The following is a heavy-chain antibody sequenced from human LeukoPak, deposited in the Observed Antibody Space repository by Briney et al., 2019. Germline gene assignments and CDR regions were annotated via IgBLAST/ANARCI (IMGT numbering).Heavy chain of an antibody. CDR1: GFTFCDYY. Sequence: GGSLRLSCAVSGFTFCDYYMNWIRQAPGKGLEWVSYISSSSSYTNYADSVKGRFSIARNNAKNSLYLQMNSLRAEDTAVYYCARSLGIVVVFDQWGQGTLVTVSS. CDR3: ARSLGIVVVFDQ. D-gene: IGHD3-22*01. J-gene: IGHJ4*02. CDR2: ISSSSSYT. V-gene: IGHV3-11*03.